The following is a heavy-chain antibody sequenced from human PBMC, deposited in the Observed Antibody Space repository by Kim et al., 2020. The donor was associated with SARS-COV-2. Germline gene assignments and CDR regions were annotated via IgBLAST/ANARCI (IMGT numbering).Heavy chain of an antibody. CDR2: IYYFGSA. D-gene: IGHD1-1*01. Sequence: SETLSLTCTVSGGSMTTYFWSWLRQPPGKTLEWIGDIYYFGSANYNPSLKSRVIISVDTSKNQFSLNLSSVTAADTAVYYCARGCNWSGGLGQAFDVW. J-gene: IGHJ3*01. CDR3: ARGCNWSGGLGQAFDV. CDR1: GGSMTTYF. V-gene: IGHV4-59*08.